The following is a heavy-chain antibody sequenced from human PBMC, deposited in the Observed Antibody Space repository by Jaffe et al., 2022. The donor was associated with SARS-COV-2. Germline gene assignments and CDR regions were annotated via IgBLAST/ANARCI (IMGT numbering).Heavy chain of an antibody. Sequence: QVQLVQSGAEVKKPGASVKVSCKASGYTFISYGISWVRQAPGQGLEWMGWISAFNGNTKYVQKLQGRVTMTTDTSSSTAYMELRSLTSDDTAVYYCAREPYTTVTPGYFDSWGQGTLVTVSS. CDR3: AREPYTTVTPGYFDS. J-gene: IGHJ4*02. D-gene: IGHD4-4*01. CDR1: GYTFISYG. CDR2: ISAFNGNT. V-gene: IGHV1-18*01.